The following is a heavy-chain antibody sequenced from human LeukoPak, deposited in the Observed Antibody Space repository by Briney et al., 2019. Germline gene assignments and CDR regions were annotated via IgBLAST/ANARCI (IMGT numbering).Heavy chain of an antibody. Sequence: SETLSLTCAVSGYSISSGYYWGWIRQPPGKGLEWIGSIYHSGSTYYNPSLKRRVTISVDTSKNQFSLKLGSVTAADTAVYYCARDPVYSGWYAERAFDIWGQGTMVTVSS. CDR3: ARDPVYSGWYAERAFDI. CDR2: IYHSGST. J-gene: IGHJ3*02. V-gene: IGHV4-38-2*02. CDR1: GYSISSGYY. D-gene: IGHD6-19*01.